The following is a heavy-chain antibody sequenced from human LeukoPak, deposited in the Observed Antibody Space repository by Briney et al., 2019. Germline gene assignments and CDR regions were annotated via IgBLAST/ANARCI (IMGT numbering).Heavy chain of an antibody. CDR3: ARDKLVFATYFDY. CDR1: GFTFSSYS. J-gene: IGHJ4*02. D-gene: IGHD2-21*01. Sequence: GGSLRLSCAASGFTFSSYSMNWVRQAPGKGLEWLSYISSTSSAIYYADSLKGRFTISRDNAKNSLYLQMNSLRAEDTAVYYCARDKLVFATYFDYWGQGTLVTVSS. V-gene: IGHV3-48*04. CDR2: ISSTSSAI.